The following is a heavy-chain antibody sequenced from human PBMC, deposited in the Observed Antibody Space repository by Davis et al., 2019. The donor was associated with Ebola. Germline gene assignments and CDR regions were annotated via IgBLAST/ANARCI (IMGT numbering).Heavy chain of an antibody. V-gene: IGHV3-15*01. J-gene: IGHJ4*02. CDR1: GFTFNNAW. CDR3: TYDYYDRSGYYDY. Sequence: PGGSLRLSSAASGFTFNNAWMSWVRQAPGKGLEWVGRIKSKTDGGTTDYAAPVKGRFTISRDDSKNTLYLQMNSLKTEDTAVYYCTYDYYDRSGYYDYWGQGTLVTVSS. CDR2: IKSKTDGGTT. D-gene: IGHD3-22*01.